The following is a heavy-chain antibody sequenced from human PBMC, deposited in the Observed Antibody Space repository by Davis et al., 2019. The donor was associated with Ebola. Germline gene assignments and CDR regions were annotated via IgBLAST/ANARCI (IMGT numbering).Heavy chain of an antibody. V-gene: IGHV4-4*02. CDR3: ANHYGDYAPFDY. Sequence: MPSETLSSTFAVLGGSISSSNWWSWVRQPPGKGLEWIGYIYYSGSTNYNPSLKSRVTISVDTSKNQFSLKLSSVTAAATAVYYCANHYGDYAPFDYWGQGTLVTVSS. J-gene: IGHJ4*02. D-gene: IGHD4-17*01. CDR2: IYYSGST. CDR1: GGSISSSNW.